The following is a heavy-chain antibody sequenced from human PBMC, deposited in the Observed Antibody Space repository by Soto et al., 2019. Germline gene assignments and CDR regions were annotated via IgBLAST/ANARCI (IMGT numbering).Heavy chain of an antibody. Sequence: QVQLVQSGAEVKKPGASVKVSCKASGYTFTSYGISWVRQAPGQGLEWMGWISAYNGNTNYAQKLQGRVTMTTDTSTSTAYIELRSLRSDDTAVYYCARGQGVVVAYYYYYGMDVWGQGTTVTVSS. J-gene: IGHJ6*02. CDR2: ISAYNGNT. V-gene: IGHV1-18*04. CDR3: ARGQGVVVAYYYYYGMDV. CDR1: GYTFTSYG. D-gene: IGHD2-15*01.